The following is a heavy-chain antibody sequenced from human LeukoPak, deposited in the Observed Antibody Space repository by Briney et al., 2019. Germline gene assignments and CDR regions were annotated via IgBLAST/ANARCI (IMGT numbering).Heavy chain of an antibody. CDR1: GYSISSGYY. CDR3: ARGTSYGTTNFDY. Sequence: SETLSLTCTVSGYSISSGYYWGWIRQPPGKGLEWIGTIYHGGSTDYNPSLKSRVIISVDTSKNQFSLKLTSVTAADTAVYYCARGTSYGTTNFDYWGQGTLVTVSS. V-gene: IGHV4-38-2*02. D-gene: IGHD5-18*01. J-gene: IGHJ4*02. CDR2: IYHGGST.